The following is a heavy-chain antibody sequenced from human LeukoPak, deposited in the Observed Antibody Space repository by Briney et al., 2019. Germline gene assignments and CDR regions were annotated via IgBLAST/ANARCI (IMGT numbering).Heavy chain of an antibody. Sequence: PSETLSLTCTVSSGSITNYYWNWFRQPPGKALEWIGWIYSRGNTNYNPSLRSRVTVSVDMSRNQFSLRLTSVTAADTAVYYCARDPLIGTLLYQGSYGMDVWGQGTTVTVSS. CDR2: IYSRGNT. CDR3: ARDPLIGTLLYQGSYGMDV. D-gene: IGHD1-20*01. V-gene: IGHV4-59*01. J-gene: IGHJ6*02. CDR1: SGSITNYY.